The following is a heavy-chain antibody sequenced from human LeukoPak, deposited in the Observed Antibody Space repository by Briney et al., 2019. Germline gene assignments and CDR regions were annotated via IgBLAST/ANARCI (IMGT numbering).Heavy chain of an antibody. J-gene: IGHJ4*02. CDR2: IYSGGST. Sequence: GGSLRLSCAASGFTVSNNYMSWVRQAPGKGLEWVSVIYSGGSTYYADSVKGRFTISRDNSKNTPYLQMNSLRIEDTAVYYCTKDRSYGRSYFDYWGQGTLVTVAS. V-gene: IGHV3-66*02. CDR3: TKDRSYGRSYFDY. D-gene: IGHD5-18*01. CDR1: GFTVSNNY.